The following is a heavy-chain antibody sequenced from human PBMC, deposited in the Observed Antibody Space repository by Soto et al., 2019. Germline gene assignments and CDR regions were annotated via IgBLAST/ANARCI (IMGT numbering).Heavy chain of an antibody. CDR1: GFTFSSYS. Sequence: EVRLVESGGGLVKPGGSLRLSCAASGFTFSSYSMNWVRQAPGKGLEWVSSISSSSSYIYYADSVKGRFTISRDNAKNSLYLQMNSLRAEDTAVYYCAGGRGNYDFWSGYSKQANAFDIWGQGTMVTVSS. V-gene: IGHV3-21*01. CDR2: ISSSSSYI. J-gene: IGHJ3*02. D-gene: IGHD3-3*01. CDR3: AGGRGNYDFWSGYSKQANAFDI.